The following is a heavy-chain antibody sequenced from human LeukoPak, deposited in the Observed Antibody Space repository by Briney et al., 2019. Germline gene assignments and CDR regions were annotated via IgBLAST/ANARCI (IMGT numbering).Heavy chain of an antibody. V-gene: IGHV3-74*01. CDR2: INGDGRNI. CDR1: GFTFSSYW. J-gene: IGHJ4*02. CDR3: ARDNKRYFDWSHAPGY. Sequence: GGALRLSCVASGFTFSSYWMHWVRQDPRKGLVWVSRINGDGRNINYADSVRGRFTISRDNAKNTLYLQMNTLRVEDTAVYYCARDNKRYFDWSHAPGYWGQGTLVTVSS. D-gene: IGHD3-9*01.